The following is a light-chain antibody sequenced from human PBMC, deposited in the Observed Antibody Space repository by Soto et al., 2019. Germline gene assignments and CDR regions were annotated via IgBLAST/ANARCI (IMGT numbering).Light chain of an antibody. Sequence: DIQMTQSPSSLSASVVDRVTITCRASQSISSNLNWYQQKPGKAPKLLIYAASNLQSGVPSTFSGSGSGTDFTLTISSLQPDDSATYYCQQYHTYWWTFGQGTKVDIK. CDR1: QSISSN. CDR2: AAS. CDR3: QQYHTYWWT. V-gene: IGKV1-39*01. J-gene: IGKJ1*01.